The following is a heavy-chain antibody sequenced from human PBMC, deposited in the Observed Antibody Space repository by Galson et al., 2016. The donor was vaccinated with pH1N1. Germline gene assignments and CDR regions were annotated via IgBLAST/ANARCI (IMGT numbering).Heavy chain of an antibody. J-gene: IGHJ4*02. V-gene: IGHV3-23*01. D-gene: IGHD6-19*01. CDR1: GFKFDNYA. CDR3: AKDRYSSGQFFDS. CDR2: ISGSGGRT. Sequence: SLRLSCAASGFKFDNYAVTWVRRAPGKGLQWVSAISGSGGRTYYADSVKERFTISRDNSKKTLFLQMTSLRVEDTAVYYCAKDRYSSGQFFDSWDRGILVTVSS.